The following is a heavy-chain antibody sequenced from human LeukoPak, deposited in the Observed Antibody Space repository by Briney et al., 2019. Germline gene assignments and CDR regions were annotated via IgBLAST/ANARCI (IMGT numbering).Heavy chain of an antibody. CDR2: IKEDGTAK. J-gene: IGHJ6*03. D-gene: IGHD2-15*01. CDR1: GFTFSSSW. CDR3: AKPLGYCSGGSCPRYYYYYMDV. Sequence: GGSLRLSCAASGFTFSSSWMAWVRQAPGKGLEWVGNIKEDGTAKNYVVSVRGRFTISRDNSKNTLYLQMNSLRAEDTAVYYCAKPLGYCSGGSCPRYYYYYMDVWGKGTTVTVSS. V-gene: IGHV3-7*01.